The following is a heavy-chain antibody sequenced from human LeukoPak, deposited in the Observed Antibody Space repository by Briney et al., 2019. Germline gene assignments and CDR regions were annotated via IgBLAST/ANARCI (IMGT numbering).Heavy chain of an antibody. J-gene: IGHJ4*02. Sequence: SETLSLTCTVPGGSISSYYWSWIRQPAGKGLEWIGRIYTSGSTNYNPSLKSRVTMSVDTSKNQFSLKLSSVTAADTAVYYCARYHPNLLRNYFDYWGQGTLVTVSS. V-gene: IGHV4-4*07. CDR2: IYTSGST. CDR1: GGSISSYY. CDR3: ARYHPNLLRNYFDY. D-gene: IGHD2-15*01.